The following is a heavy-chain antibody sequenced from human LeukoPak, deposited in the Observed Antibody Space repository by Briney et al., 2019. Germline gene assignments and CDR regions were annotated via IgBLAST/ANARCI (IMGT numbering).Heavy chain of an antibody. CDR1: GGSISSGEYY. J-gene: IGHJ6*02. CDR2: IYYSGST. Sequence: SQTLSLTCTVSGGSISSGEYYWSRIRQPPGKGLEWIGYIYYSGSTYYNPSLKSRVTISVDTSKNQFSLKLSSVTAADTAVYYCASSGSGSYYKSPAFKYYYYGMDVWGQGTTVTVSS. V-gene: IGHV4-30-4*01. CDR3: ASSGSGSYYKSPAFKYYYYGMDV. D-gene: IGHD3-10*01.